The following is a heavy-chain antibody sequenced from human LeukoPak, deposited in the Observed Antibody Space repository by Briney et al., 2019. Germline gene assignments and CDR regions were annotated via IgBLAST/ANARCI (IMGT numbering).Heavy chain of an antibody. V-gene: IGHV3-64*01. CDR2: IHYSGDRT. D-gene: IGHD5-24*01. CDR3: ARDSGGDAYNDYFDA. CDR1: GFSFNTYA. J-gene: IGHJ4*02. Sequence: PGGSLRLSCAASGFSFNTYAMHWVRQAPGKGLEFVSAIHYSGDRTYYANSVKGRFIISRDNSRKTLLLQVGSLRAEDTAVYYCARDSGGDAYNDYFDAWGQGTLVTVSS.